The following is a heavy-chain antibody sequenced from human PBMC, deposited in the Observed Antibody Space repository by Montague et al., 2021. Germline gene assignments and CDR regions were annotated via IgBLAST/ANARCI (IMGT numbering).Heavy chain of an antibody. D-gene: IGHD6-13*01. Sequence: SETLSLTCTVSGASITSSIYYWGWTRQSPGKGLEWIGSIYYSGNSFYQPSLKSRITMAVDTSKNQFSLKLSSVTAADTAIYYCARVFSSWYVGWFDPWGQGTLVTVSS. CDR2: IYYSGNS. V-gene: IGHV4-39*07. CDR1: GASITSSIYY. CDR3: ARVFSSWYVGWFDP. J-gene: IGHJ5*02.